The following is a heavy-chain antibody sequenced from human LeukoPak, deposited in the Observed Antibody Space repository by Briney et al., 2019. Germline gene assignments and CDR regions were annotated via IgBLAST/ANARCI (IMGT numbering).Heavy chain of an antibody. D-gene: IGHD3-10*01. CDR3: TGGGLVRGVTHWFDP. J-gene: IGHJ5*02. Sequence: SETLSLTCTVSGGSISSYYWSWIRQPPGKGLEWIGYIYYSGSTNYNPSLKSRVTISVDTSKNQFSLQLDSVTPEDTAVYYCTGGGLVRGVTHWFDPWGQGILVTVSS. V-gene: IGHV4-59*12. CDR2: IYYSGST. CDR1: GGSISSYY.